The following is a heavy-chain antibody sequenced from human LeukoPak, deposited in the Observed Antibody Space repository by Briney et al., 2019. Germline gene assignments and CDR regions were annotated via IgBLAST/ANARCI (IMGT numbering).Heavy chain of an antibody. D-gene: IGHD6-19*01. CDR1: GFTFSSYS. J-gene: IGHJ5*02. CDR3: AKLWSSSSGWGT. V-gene: IGHV3-30*18. CDR2: ISYDGSNK. Sequence: PGGSLRLSCAASGFTFSSYSMNWVRQAPGKGLEWVAVISYDGSNKYYADSVKGRFTISRDNSKNTLYLQMNSLRAEDTAVYYCAKLWSSSSGWGTWGQGTLVTVSS.